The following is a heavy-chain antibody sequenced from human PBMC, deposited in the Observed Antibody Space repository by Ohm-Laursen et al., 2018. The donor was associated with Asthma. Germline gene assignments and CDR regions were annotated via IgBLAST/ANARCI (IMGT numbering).Heavy chain of an antibody. J-gene: IGHJ5*02. Sequence: SVKVSCKASGYTFTSYYMHWVRQAPGQGLEWMGIINPSGGSTSYAQKFQGRVTMTRDTSTSTVYMELSSLRSEDTAVYYCARGGCSSTSCDPMYNWFDPWGQGTLVTVSS. CDR1: GYTFTSYY. CDR2: INPSGGST. CDR3: ARGGCSSTSCDPMYNWFDP. V-gene: IGHV1-46*01. D-gene: IGHD2-2*01.